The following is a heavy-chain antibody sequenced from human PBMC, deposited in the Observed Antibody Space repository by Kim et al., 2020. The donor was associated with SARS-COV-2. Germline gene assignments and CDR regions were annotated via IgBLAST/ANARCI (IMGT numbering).Heavy chain of an antibody. CDR3: ARHPRRGSYLYYFDY. Sequence: SFQGQVTISADKSISTAYLQWSSLKASDTAMYYCARHPRRGSYLYYFDYWGQGTLVTVSS. D-gene: IGHD1-26*01. V-gene: IGHV5-51*01. J-gene: IGHJ4*02.